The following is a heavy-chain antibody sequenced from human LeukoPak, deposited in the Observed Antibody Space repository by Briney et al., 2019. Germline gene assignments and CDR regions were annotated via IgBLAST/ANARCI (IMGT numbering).Heavy chain of an antibody. D-gene: IGHD5-12*01. J-gene: IGHJ4*02. CDR3: ARHPLRGGFDH. V-gene: IGHV4-59*08. CDR2: VYESGDR. CDR1: GGSINNYY. Sequence: SETLSLTCTVSGGSINNYYSSWIRQPPGKGLEWIAYVYESGDRGFNPSLKSRVTISVDTSKNQLSLKLNSVTAADTAVYYCARHPLRGGFDHWGLGTLVAVSS.